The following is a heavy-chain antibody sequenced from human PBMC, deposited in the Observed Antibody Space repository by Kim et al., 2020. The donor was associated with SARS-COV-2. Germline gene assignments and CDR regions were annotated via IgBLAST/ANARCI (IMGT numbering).Heavy chain of an antibody. D-gene: IGHD4-17*01. V-gene: IGHV3-48*04. J-gene: IGHJ4*02. CDR1: GFTFSSYS. Sequence: GGSLRLSCAASGFTFSSYSMNWVRQAPGKGLEWVSYISSSSSTIYYADSVKGRFTISRDNAKNSLYLQMNSLRAEDTAVYYCARMEGPYGDYKSHFDYWGQGTLVTVSS. CDR2: ISSSSSTI. CDR3: ARMEGPYGDYKSHFDY.